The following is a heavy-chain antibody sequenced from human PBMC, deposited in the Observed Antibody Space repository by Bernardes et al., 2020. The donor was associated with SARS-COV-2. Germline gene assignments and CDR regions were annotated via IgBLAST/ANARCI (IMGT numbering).Heavy chain of an antibody. Sequence: SETLSLTCTVSGGSISIYYWSWIRQPPGKGPEWIGNIYYRGSTNYNPSLKSRVTISVDTSKNQFSLTLNSVTTADTAVYYCARGEMSSSGWTRGNWFDPWGQGILVTVSS. D-gene: IGHD6-19*01. CDR2: IYYRGST. V-gene: IGHV4-59*01. CDR3: ARGEMSSSGWTRGNWFDP. J-gene: IGHJ5*02. CDR1: GGSISIYY.